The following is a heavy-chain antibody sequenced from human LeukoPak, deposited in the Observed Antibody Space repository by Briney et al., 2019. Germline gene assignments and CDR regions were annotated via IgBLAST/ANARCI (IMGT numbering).Heavy chain of an antibody. CDR1: GFTFSSYA. Sequence: SGGSLRLSCAASGFTFSSYAMNWARQAPGKGLEWVSAISGSGGNTYYADSVKGRFTISRDNSNNTLYLQMNSLRAEDTAVYYCAKDSSSWYFDYWGQGTLVTVSS. D-gene: IGHD6-13*01. J-gene: IGHJ4*02. V-gene: IGHV3-23*01. CDR2: ISGSGGNT. CDR3: AKDSSSWYFDY.